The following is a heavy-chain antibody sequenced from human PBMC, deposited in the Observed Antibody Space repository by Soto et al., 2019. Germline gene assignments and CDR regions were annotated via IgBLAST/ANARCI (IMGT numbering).Heavy chain of an antibody. J-gene: IGHJ6*02. CDR3: ARGDSTDCSNGVCFFFYNHDMDV. Sequence: AASVKVSCKASGYSFTDYHIHWVRQAPGQGLEWLGRINPKSGGTSTAQKFQGWVTMTTDTSISTASMELTRLTSDYTAIYYCARGDSTDCSNGVCFFFYNHDMDVWGQGTTVTVSS. CDR2: INPKSGGT. V-gene: IGHV1-2*04. D-gene: IGHD2-8*01. CDR1: GYSFTDYH.